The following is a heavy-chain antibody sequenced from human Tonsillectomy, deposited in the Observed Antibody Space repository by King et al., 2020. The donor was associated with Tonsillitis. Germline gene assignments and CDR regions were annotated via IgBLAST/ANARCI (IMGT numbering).Heavy chain of an antibody. J-gene: IGHJ6*02. V-gene: IGHV1-8*02. Sequence: VQLVQSGAEVRESGASVKVSCKASGYTFTRYDINWVRQAPGQGLEWMGWMSPDNGNRGYAQQFQGRVTLTRNASINTAYMELHSLGSQDTAVYYCATTGGTSAGTHSYCYGMDLWGQGTTVTV. CDR1: GYTFTRYD. CDR2: MSPDNGNR. CDR3: ATTGGTSAGTHSYCYGMDL. D-gene: IGHD1-1*01.